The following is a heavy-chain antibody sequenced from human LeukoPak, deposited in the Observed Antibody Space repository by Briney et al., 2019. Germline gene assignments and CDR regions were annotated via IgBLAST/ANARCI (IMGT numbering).Heavy chain of an antibody. CDR2: ISYSGNT. Sequence: SETLSLTCTVSGGSISTYYWSWIRQPPGKGLEWIGFISYSGNTNYNPSLKSRVTISLDTSKNQFSLKLISVTAADTAVYYCARGVGSGYTDYWGQGALVTVSS. V-gene: IGHV4-59*01. D-gene: IGHD3-22*01. J-gene: IGHJ4*02. CDR1: GGSISTYY. CDR3: ARGVGSGYTDY.